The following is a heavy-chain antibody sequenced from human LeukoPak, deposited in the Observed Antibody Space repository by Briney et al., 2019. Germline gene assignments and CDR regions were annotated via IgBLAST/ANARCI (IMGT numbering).Heavy chain of an antibody. CDR2: ISSSGGRST. CDR1: GFTFSSYA. CDR3: ARHLRYFDWLTFDY. J-gene: IGHJ4*02. D-gene: IGHD3-9*01. V-gene: IGHV3-23*01. Sequence: GGSLRLSCAAPGFTFSSYAMSWVRQAPGKGLEWVSAISSSGGRSTYYADSVKGRFTISRDNSKNTLYLQMNSLRAEDTAVYYCARHLRYFDWLTFDYWGQGTLVTVSS.